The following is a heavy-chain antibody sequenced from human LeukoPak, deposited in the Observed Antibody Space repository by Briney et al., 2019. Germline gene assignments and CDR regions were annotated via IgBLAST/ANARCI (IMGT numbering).Heavy chain of an antibody. V-gene: IGHV3-30*18. CDR1: GFTFSNYG. CDR3: AKSISGSYLFDY. CDR2: ISYDGTNK. J-gene: IGHJ4*02. D-gene: IGHD1-26*01. Sequence: PGGSLRLSCAGSGFTFSNYGMHRVRQAPGKGPEWVAVISYDGTNKYYADSVKGRFTISRDNSKNTLYLQMNSLRAEDTAVYYCAKSISGSYLFDYWGQGTLVTVSS.